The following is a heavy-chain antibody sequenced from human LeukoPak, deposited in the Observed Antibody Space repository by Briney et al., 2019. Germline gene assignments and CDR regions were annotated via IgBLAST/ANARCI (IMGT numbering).Heavy chain of an antibody. CDR2: IYYTGST. D-gene: IGHD6-13*01. CDR3: ARMRQQPYYYYHYMDV. CDR1: GGSIRSYY. J-gene: IGHJ6*03. V-gene: IGHV4-59*01. Sequence: SEPLSLPRTVSGGSIRSYYWRWIRQPPGKGLEGMGYIYYTGSTNSNPSLQRRVAISVDTSKNQFSLNLSSVTAADAAVYYCARMRQQPYYYYHYMDVWGKGTTVTVSS.